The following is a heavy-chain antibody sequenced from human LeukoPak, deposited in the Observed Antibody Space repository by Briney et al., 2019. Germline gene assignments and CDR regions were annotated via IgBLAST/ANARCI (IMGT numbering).Heavy chain of an antibody. CDR1: GFTFSSFT. Sequence: GGSLRLSCAATGFTFSSFTTNWVRQAPGKGLEWVSSISGTTDTIYYADSVKGRFTISRNNANNSVSLQMNSLRPEETAVYFCARRRVLSVARALDYWGQGTLVTVSS. V-gene: IGHV3-48*04. CDR3: ARRRVLSVARALDY. J-gene: IGHJ4*02. CDR2: ISGTTDTI. D-gene: IGHD4/OR15-4a*01.